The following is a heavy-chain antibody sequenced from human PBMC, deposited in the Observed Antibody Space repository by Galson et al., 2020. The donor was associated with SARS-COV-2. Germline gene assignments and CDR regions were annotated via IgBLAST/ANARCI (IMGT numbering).Heavy chain of an antibody. J-gene: IGHJ4*02. Sequence: GGSLRLSCSASGFTFSSYAMHWVRQAPGKGLEYVSAISSNGGSTYYADSVKGRFTISRDNSKNTLYLQMSSLRAEDTAVYYCVKSPFMIVVAPGYWGQGTLVTVSS. CDR2: ISSNGGST. D-gene: IGHD3-22*01. CDR3: VKSPFMIVVAPGY. V-gene: IGHV3-64D*09. CDR1: GFTFSSYA.